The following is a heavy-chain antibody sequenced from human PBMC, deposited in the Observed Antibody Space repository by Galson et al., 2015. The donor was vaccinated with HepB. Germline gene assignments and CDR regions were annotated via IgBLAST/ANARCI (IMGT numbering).Heavy chain of an antibody. D-gene: IGHD6-13*01. CDR1: GYPFTSYG. J-gene: IGHJ6*02. Sequence: VTVSCKASGYPFTSYGISWVRQAPGQGLEWMGWINAYNGNTNYARKLQGRVTMTTDSSTSTAYMELRSLRSDDTAVYYCARVGAAAIYYYYAMDVWGQGTTVTVSS. V-gene: IGHV1-18*01. CDR3: ARVGAAAIYYYYAMDV. CDR2: INAYNGNT.